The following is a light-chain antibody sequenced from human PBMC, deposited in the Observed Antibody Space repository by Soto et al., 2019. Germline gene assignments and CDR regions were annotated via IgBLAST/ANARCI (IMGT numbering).Light chain of an antibody. CDR2: DAS. Sequence: DIQMTQSPSTLSASVGDGVTITCRASQNISVWLAWYQQRPGKAPKFLMYDASSLETGVPSRFSGSGSGTEFTLTIRRLQPDDSATYYCQKYDSSSPTFGQGTKLEIK. J-gene: IGKJ2*01. V-gene: IGKV1-5*01. CDR3: QKYDSSSPT. CDR1: QNISVW.